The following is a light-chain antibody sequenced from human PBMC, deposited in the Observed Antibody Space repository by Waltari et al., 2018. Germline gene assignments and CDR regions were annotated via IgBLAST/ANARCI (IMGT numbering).Light chain of an antibody. CDR3: QNHERLPAT. CDR1: QSVSRY. V-gene: IGKV3-20*01. CDR2: AAS. Sequence: EVVLTQSPGTLSLSPGARATLSCRASQSVSRYFAWYQQRPGQAPRLLIYAASTRATGVPDRFSGSGFGTDFSLTISRLEPEDFAVYYCQNHERLPATFGQGTKVEIK. J-gene: IGKJ1*01.